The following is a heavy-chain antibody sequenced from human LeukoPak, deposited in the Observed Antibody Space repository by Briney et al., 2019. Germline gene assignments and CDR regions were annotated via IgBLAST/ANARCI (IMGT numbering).Heavy chain of an antibody. J-gene: IGHJ4*02. Sequence: SETLSLTCAVYGGSFSGYYWSWIRQPPGKGLGWIGEINHSGSTNYNPSLKSRVTISVDTSKNQFSLKLSSVTAADTAVYYCARGRPPRYWGQGTLVTVSS. CDR3: ARGRPPRY. CDR1: GGSFSGYY. V-gene: IGHV4-34*01. CDR2: INHSGST.